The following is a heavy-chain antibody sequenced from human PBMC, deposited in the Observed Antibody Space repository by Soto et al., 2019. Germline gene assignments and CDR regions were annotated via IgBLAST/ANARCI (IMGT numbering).Heavy chain of an antibody. CDR1: GFTFSSSW. CDR3: ARGPSGWFGYDY. V-gene: IGHV3-74*01. Sequence: GGSLRLSCAASGFTFSSSWMHWVRQGPGKGLVWVSRINSGATTTNYADSVKGRFTISRDNAKNTLYLQMDSLTAEDTAVYYCARGPSGWFGYDYWGQGTLITVSS. CDR2: INSGATTT. J-gene: IGHJ4*02. D-gene: IGHD6-19*01.